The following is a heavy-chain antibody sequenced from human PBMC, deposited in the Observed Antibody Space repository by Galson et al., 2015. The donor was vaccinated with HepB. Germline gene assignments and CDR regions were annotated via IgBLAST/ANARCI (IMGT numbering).Heavy chain of an antibody. V-gene: IGHV1-18*01. J-gene: IGHJ5*02. D-gene: IGHD1-26*01. CDR3: ARGRGAGT. CDR1: GYSFTSYG. CDR2: ISAYNGDT. Sequence: SVKVSCKATGYSFTSYGINCVRQAPGQGLEWMGWISAYNGDTNYAQKLQGRVTMTTDTSTSTVYMELRSLRSDDTAVYYCARGRGAGTWRQGTLVTVSS.